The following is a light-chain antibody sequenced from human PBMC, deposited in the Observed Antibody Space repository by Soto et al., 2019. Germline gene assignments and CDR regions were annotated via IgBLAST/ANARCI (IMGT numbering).Light chain of an antibody. Sequence: DIQMTQSPSTLSASVGDRVTITCRASQSIATWLAWYQQRPGKAPKLLIYKASTLQTGVPSRFSGSGSGTEFTLTISGLQPDDFATYYCQHYSGYSGWSFGRGTKVDIK. J-gene: IGKJ1*01. CDR3: QHYSGYSGWS. CDR1: QSIATW. CDR2: KAS. V-gene: IGKV1-5*03.